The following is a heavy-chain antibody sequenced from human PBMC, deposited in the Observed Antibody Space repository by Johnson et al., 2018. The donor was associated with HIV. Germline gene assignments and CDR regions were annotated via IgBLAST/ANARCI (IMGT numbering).Heavy chain of an antibody. CDR2: INLDGSEK. Sequence: VQLVESGGGLVKPGGSLRLSCADPGFTFSNYWMTWVRQAPGKGLAWVANINLDGSEKYYVDSVKGRFTISRDNAKNSLHLQLNSLRADDTAMHYSARKGVAFDIWGQGTMVNVSS. D-gene: IGHD2-21*01. CDR3: ARKGVAFDI. V-gene: IGHV3-7*05. CDR1: GFTFSNYW. J-gene: IGHJ3*02.